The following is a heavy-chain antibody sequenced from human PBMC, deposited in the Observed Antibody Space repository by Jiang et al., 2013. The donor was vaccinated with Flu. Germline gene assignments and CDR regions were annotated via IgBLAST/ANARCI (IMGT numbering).Heavy chain of an antibody. Sequence: PGLVKPSETLSLTCTVAGGSISSYYWSWVRQSPGKGLEWIGYTHTSGTTNQNPSLKSRVTVSIDTAKRQVSLELTSVTAADTAIYYCARARARDYFDYWGQGTLVTVSS. J-gene: IGHJ4*02. CDR1: GGSISSYY. V-gene: IGHV4-4*08. CDR3: ARARARDYFDY. CDR2: THTSGTT.